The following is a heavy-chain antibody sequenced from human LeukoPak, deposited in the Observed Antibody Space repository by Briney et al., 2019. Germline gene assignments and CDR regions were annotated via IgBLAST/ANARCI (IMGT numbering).Heavy chain of an antibody. D-gene: IGHD5-12*01. CDR2: VSGSGSHT. CDR1: GFTFSSYA. Sequence: GGSLRLSCAASGFTFSSYAMSWVRQAPGKGLEWVSSVSGSGSHTYYADSVKGRFTISRDNSKNTLYLQMDSLRAEDAAVYYCAKDERGYDRYSDYWGQGALVTGSS. CDR3: AKDERGYDRYSDY. V-gene: IGHV3-23*01. J-gene: IGHJ4*02.